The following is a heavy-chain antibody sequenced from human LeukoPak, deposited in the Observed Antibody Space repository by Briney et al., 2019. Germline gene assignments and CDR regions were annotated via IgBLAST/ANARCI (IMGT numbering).Heavy chain of an antibody. CDR2: ISGYNGNT. J-gene: IGHJ3*02. V-gene: IGHV1-18*01. D-gene: IGHD3-22*01. CDR3: ASLTTADAFDI. CDR1: GYIFTNFG. Sequence: GASVKVSCKASGYIFTNFGISWVRQARGQGLEWMGWISGYNGNTKYVQKFQGRVTMTTDTSTSTAYMELRSLRSDDTAVYYCASLTTADAFDIWGQGTMVTVSS.